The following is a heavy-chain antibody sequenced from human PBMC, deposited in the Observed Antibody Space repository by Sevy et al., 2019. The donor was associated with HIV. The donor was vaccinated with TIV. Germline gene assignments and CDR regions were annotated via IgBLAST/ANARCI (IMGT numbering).Heavy chain of an antibody. CDR3: ARDEVGPTRYYFDL. Sequence: SLKISCAASGFTFDDYAMHWVQQAPGKGLECVSSISWNSDTINYADSVKGRFTISRDNAKNSLYLQMNSLRPEDTAFYYCARDEVGPTRYYFDLWGRGTLVTVSS. V-gene: IGHV3-9*01. J-gene: IGHJ2*01. CDR2: ISWNSDTI. D-gene: IGHD1-26*01. CDR1: GFTFDDYA.